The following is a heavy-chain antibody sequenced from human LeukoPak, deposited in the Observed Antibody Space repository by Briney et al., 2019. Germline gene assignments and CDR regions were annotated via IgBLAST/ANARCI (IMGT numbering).Heavy chain of an antibody. D-gene: IGHD1-26*01. CDR3: ARDYLVGAPLDS. Sequence: PSETPSLTCTVSGVSITNYYWAWIRQPAGKGLEWIGRMYISGSTNYNPSLKSRVSISIDKTNNQFSLKLRSVTAADTAVYYCARDYLVGAPLDSWGQGTLVTVSS. CDR2: MYISGST. CDR1: GVSITNYY. V-gene: IGHV4-4*07. J-gene: IGHJ4*02.